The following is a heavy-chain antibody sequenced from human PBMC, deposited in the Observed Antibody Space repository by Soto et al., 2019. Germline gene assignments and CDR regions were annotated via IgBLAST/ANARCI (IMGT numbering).Heavy chain of an antibody. V-gene: IGHV1-69*13. CDR3: ARDQVAAAGKLRETDYYCYYGMYV. CDR2: IIPIFGTA. J-gene: IGHJ6*02. D-gene: IGHD6-13*01. CDR1: GGTFSSYA. Sequence: SVKVSCKASGGTFSSYAISWVRQAPGQGLEWMGGIIPIFGTANYAQKFQGRVTITADESTSTAYMELSSLRSEDTAVYYCARDQVAAAGKLRETDYYCYYGMYVCGQGTTLTVYS.